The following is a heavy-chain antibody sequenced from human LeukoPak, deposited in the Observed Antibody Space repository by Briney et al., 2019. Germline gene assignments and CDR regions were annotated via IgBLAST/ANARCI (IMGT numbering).Heavy chain of an antibody. J-gene: IGHJ5*02. CDR2: LYHSGGT. CDR1: GGSVSSYY. V-gene: IGHV4-59*02. Sequence: SETLSLTCSVSGGSVSSYYWNWIRQPPGKGLEWIGFLYHSGGTHYNPSLKSRVTISLDTSKSQVSLNLNSVTAADTAVYYCARGYSSGWNGRVAFDPWGQGTLVTVSS. D-gene: IGHD6-19*01. CDR3: ARGYSSGWNGRVAFDP.